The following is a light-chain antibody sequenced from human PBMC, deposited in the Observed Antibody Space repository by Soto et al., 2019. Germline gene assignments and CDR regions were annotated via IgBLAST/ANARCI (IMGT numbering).Light chain of an antibody. CDR2: GAS. CDR1: QSVSSSY. CDR3: HQYNNWPWT. V-gene: IGKV3-15*01. Sequence: EIVLTQSPATLSLSPVERATLSCMASQSVSSSYLAWYQQKPGQAPRLLIYGASTRATGIPVRFSGSGSETEFTLTIRSLQSEDSALYYCHQYNNWPWTFGQGTKVDIK. J-gene: IGKJ1*01.